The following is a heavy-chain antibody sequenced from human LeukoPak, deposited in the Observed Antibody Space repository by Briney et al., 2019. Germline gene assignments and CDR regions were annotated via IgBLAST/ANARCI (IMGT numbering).Heavy chain of an antibody. CDR2: FYNRGTT. V-gene: IGHV4-59*01. J-gene: IGHJ3*02. CDR3: ARDFKYYGSSGYYAFDI. Sequence: PSETLSLTCTVSGGSISGYYWGWIRQPPGKGLEWTGYFYNRGTTNYNPSLKSRITMSVDTSKNQFSLKLTSVTAADTAVYYCARDFKYYGSSGYYAFDIWGQGTMVTVSS. CDR1: GGSISGYY. D-gene: IGHD3-22*01.